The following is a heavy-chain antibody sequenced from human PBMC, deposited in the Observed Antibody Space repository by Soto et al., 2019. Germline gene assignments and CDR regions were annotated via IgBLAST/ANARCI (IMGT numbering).Heavy chain of an antibody. Sequence: QVHLVQSGVEVKKPGASVKVSCKASGYNFINYGITWVRQAPGQGLEWMGWIRVHNGNTNYAQKLQGRVTMTTDTSTSTAYMELRSLRSDDTAVYYCVRDLYGSVSYYTDYWGPGTLVTVSS. CDR3: VRDLYGSVSYYTDY. CDR1: GYNFINYG. J-gene: IGHJ4*02. D-gene: IGHD3-10*01. CDR2: IRVHNGNT. V-gene: IGHV1-18*01.